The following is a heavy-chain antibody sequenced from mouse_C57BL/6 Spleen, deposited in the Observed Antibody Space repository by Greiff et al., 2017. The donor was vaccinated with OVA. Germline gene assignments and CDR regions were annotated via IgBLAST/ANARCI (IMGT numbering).Heavy chain of an antibody. CDR3: TTWRTGDY. Sequence: VQLQQSGAELVRPGASVKLSCTASGFNITDDYMHWVKQRPDQGLEWIGWIDPENGDTKYASKFQGKATLTADTSSNTAYLPLRSLTAEDNSVYYCTTWRTGDYWGQGTTLTVSS. V-gene: IGHV14-4*01. CDR1: GFNITDDY. D-gene: IGHD4-1*01. J-gene: IGHJ2*01. CDR2: IDPENGDT.